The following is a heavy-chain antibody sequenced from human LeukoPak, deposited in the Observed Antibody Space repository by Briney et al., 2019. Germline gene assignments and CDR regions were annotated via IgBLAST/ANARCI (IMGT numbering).Heavy chain of an antibody. CDR1: GFTFSSYS. J-gene: IGHJ4*02. CDR2: ISSSSYI. D-gene: IGHD3-10*01. V-gene: IGHV3-21*01. CDR3: AREASGSDPNFDY. Sequence: PGGSLRLSCAASGFTFSSYSMNWVRQAPGKGLEWVSSISSSSYIYYADSVKGRFTISRDNAKNSLYLQMNSLRAEDTAVYYCAREASGSDPNFDYWGQGTLVTVSS.